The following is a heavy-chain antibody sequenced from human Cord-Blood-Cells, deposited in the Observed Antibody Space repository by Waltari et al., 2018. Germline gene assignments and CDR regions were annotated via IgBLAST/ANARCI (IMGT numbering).Heavy chain of an antibody. V-gene: IGHV3-23*01. CDR3: AKSPRAARRAEYFQH. D-gene: IGHD6-6*01. CDR1: GFTFSSYA. Sequence: EVQLLESGGGLVQPGGSLRLPCAASGFTFSSYAMSWVRQAPGKGLEWVSAISGSGGSTYYADAVKGRFTISRDNSKNTLYLQMNSLRAEDTAVYYCAKSPRAARRAEYFQHWGQGTLVTVSS. J-gene: IGHJ1*01. CDR2: ISGSGGST.